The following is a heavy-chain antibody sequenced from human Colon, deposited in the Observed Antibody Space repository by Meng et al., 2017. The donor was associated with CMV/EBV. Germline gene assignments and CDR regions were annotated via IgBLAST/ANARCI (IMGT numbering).Heavy chain of an antibody. Sequence: FTFSSYSMYGVRQAPGKGLEWVSGISSSSKYIFYADSVKGRFVISRDDAKNSLFLQMNTVRAEDTAVYYCARAPYDTLTGYSRYFDLWGHGTLVTVSS. CDR1: FTFSSYS. CDR2: ISSSSKYI. V-gene: IGHV3-21*04. J-gene: IGHJ2*01. D-gene: IGHD3-9*01. CDR3: ARAPYDTLTGYSRYFDL.